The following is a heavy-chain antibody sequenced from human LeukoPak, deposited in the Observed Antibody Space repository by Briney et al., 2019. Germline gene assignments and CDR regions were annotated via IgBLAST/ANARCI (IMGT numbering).Heavy chain of an antibody. CDR2: IKEDGSEK. CDR1: GFIFSSHW. D-gene: IGHD5-24*01. J-gene: IGHJ4*02. Sequence: GGSLRLSCAASGFIFSSHWMSWVRQAPGEGLEWVASIKEDGSEKSYMDSVKGRFTISRDNAKNSLYLQMNSLRAEDTAVYYCARSCDGYVRSFDYWGQGALVTVSS. V-gene: IGHV3-7*01. CDR3: ARSCDGYVRSFDY.